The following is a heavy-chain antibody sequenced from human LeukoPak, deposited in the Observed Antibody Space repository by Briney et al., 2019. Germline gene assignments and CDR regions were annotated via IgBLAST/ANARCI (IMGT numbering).Heavy chain of an antibody. D-gene: IGHD2/OR15-2a*01. Sequence: WVRQAPGKGLEWLAVISYDGTNKYYADSVKGRFTISRDNSRNTLFLQMNSLKTDDTALYYCARDLRPDSYFYNLDVWGLGTTVTVSS. V-gene: IGHV3-30-3*01. CDR3: ARDLRPDSYFYNLDV. CDR2: ISYDGTNK. J-gene: IGHJ6*02.